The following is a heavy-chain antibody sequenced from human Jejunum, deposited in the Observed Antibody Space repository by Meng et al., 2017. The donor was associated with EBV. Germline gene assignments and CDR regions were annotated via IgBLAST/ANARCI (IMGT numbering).Heavy chain of an antibody. Sequence: QVQLGESGPGVKEPGASVKVSCKVSGYTFTNYGVSWVRHAPGQGLGLMGWISAYNSNTDYAQKLQGRVTMTTDTPTSTAYMELRSLRSDDTAVYYCTILSHCDGGICYSYDYWGQGTLVTVSS. V-gene: IGHV1-18*01. CDR3: TILSHCDGGICYSYDY. D-gene: IGHD2-15*01. CDR1: GYTFTNYG. J-gene: IGHJ4*02. CDR2: ISAYNSNT.